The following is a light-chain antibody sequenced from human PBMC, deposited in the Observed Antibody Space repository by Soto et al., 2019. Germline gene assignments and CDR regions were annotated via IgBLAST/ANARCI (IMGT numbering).Light chain of an antibody. V-gene: IGLV1-40*01. CDR1: SSNIGAGYD. J-gene: IGLJ1*01. CDR3: QSYDSSLSGSYV. CDR2: GNS. Sequence: QSVLTQPPSVSGAPGQRVTISCTGSSSNIGAGYDVHWYQQLPGTAPKLLIYGNSNRPSGVPDRFSGSKSGTSASLAITGLQAEDEADYHCQSYDSSLSGSYVFGNGTKVTV.